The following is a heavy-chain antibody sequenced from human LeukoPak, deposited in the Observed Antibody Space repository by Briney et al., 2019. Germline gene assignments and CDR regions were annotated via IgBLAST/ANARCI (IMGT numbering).Heavy chain of an antibody. J-gene: IGHJ4*02. V-gene: IGHV3-30-3*01. D-gene: IGHD4-17*01. CDR2: ISYDGSNK. CDR1: GFTFSSYA. Sequence: GGSLRLSCAASGFTFSSYAMHWDRQAPGKGLEWVAVISYDGSNKYYADSVKGRFTISRDNSKNTLYLQMNSLRAEDTAAYYCARDPPSRYGDENYFDYWGQGTLVTVSS. CDR3: ARDPPSRYGDENYFDY.